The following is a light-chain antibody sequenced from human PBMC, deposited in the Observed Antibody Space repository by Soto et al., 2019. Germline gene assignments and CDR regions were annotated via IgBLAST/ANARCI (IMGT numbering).Light chain of an antibody. V-gene: IGLV2-14*01. J-gene: IGLJ1*01. Sequence: QPALTQPASLSGSPGQSITISCAGTSSDIGGSKYVSWYQQHPGKAPKLIIYEVTYRPSGVSARFSGSKSGNTASLTVSGLQAEDEADYYCSSKRSSDTLYVFGTGTKLTVL. CDR1: SSDIGGSKY. CDR2: EVT. CDR3: SSKRSSDTLYV.